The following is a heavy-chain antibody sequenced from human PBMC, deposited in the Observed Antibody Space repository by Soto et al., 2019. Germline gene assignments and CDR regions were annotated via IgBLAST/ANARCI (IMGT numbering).Heavy chain of an antibody. Sequence: KPSETLSLTCTVSGGSVSSGSYYWSWIRQPPGKGLEWIGYFYYSGSTNYNPSLKSRVTISVDTSKNQFSLKLSSVTAADTAVYYCAGGHYYDSTGYHGAFDIWGQGTMVTVSS. J-gene: IGHJ3*02. D-gene: IGHD3-22*01. CDR3: AGGHYYDSTGYHGAFDI. CDR1: GGSVSSGSYY. V-gene: IGHV4-61*01. CDR2: FYYSGST.